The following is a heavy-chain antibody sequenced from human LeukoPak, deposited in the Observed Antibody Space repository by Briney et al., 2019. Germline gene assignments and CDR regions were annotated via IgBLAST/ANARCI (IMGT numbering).Heavy chain of an antibody. D-gene: IGHD3-22*01. CDR3: ARGTYDRPPYAFDI. CDR2: ISSSSSYI. V-gene: IGHV3-21*01. Sequence: GGSLRLSCAASGFTVDSNYLSWVRQAPGKGLEWVSSISSSSSYIYYADSVKGRFTISRDNAKNSLYLQMNSLRAEDTAVYYCARGTYDRPPYAFDIWGQGTMVTVSS. J-gene: IGHJ3*02. CDR1: GFTVDSNY.